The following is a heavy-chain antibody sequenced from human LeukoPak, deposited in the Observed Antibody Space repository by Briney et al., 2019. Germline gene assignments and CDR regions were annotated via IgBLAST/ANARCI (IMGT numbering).Heavy chain of an antibody. CDR3: VKKRSAGWGSYYDY. D-gene: IGHD3-10*01. CDR2: INTNGDNT. J-gene: IGHJ4*02. CDR1: GFTFSYYP. Sequence: GGSLRLSCSASGFTFSYYPMYWVRQAPGKGLEYVSAINTNGDNTYYADSVKGRFTISRDNSKNTLYLQMSSLRAEDTAVYHCVKKRSAGWGSYYDYWGQGTLVTVSS. V-gene: IGHV3-64D*06.